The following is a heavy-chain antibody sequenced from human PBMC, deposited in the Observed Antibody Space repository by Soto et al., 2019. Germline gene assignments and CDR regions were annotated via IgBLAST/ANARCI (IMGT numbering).Heavy chain of an antibody. CDR3: ARHVVVATIGYYYYMDV. J-gene: IGHJ6*03. V-gene: IGHV5-51*01. CDR1: GYSFTSYW. CDR2: IYPGDSDT. Sequence: GESLKISCKGSGYSFTSYWIGWVRQMPGKGLEWMGIIYPGDSDTRYSPSFQGQVTISADKSISTAYLQWSSLKASDTAMYYCARHVVVATIGYYYYMDVWGKGTKVTVSS. D-gene: IGHD5-12*01.